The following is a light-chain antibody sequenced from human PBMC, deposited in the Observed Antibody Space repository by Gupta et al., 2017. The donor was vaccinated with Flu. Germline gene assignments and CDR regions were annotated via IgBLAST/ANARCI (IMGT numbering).Light chain of an antibody. CDR2: DDS. CDR3: QSADSSSNYRV. CDR1: DVVNKD. J-gene: IGLJ3*02. Sequence: QTNRITGDGGDVVNKDVYWYQQKPGQAPVLLIYDDSERPSGIPERFSGSNSATTSTVTISRVQAEEEADYYCQSADSSSNYRVFGGGTKLTVL. V-gene: IGLV3-25*01.